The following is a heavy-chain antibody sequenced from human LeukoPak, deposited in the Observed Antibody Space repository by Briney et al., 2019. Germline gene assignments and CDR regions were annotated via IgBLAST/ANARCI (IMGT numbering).Heavy chain of an antibody. V-gene: IGHV1-46*04. Sequence: ASVKVSCKASGYTLTSYYIHWVRQAPGQGLEWMGIINPSGGSTSYAQKLRGRVTVTRDTSTSTVYMELSSLRSDDTGVYYCAREISMIAVGNHDACDIWGQGTMVTVSS. CDR2: INPSGGST. J-gene: IGHJ3*02. D-gene: IGHD3-22*01. CDR3: AREISMIAVGNHDACDI. CDR1: GYTLTSYY.